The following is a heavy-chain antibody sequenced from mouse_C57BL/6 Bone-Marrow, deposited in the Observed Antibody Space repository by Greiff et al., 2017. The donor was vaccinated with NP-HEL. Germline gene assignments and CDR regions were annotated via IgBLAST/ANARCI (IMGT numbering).Heavy chain of an antibody. D-gene: IGHD1-1*01. CDR2: INPYNGDT. CDR3: ARGITTVVDPFAY. Sequence: EVQLQQSGPELVKPGDSVKISCKASGYSFTGYFMNWVMQSHGKSLEWIGRINPYNGDTFYNQKFKGKATLTVDKSSSTAHMELRSLTSEDSAVYYCARGITTVVDPFAYWGQGTLVTVSA. J-gene: IGHJ3*01. CDR1: GYSFTGYF. V-gene: IGHV1-20*01.